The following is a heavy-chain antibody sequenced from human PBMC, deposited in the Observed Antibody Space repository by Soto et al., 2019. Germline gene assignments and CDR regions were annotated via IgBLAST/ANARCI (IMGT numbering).Heavy chain of an antibody. D-gene: IGHD1-26*01. CDR3: AKLGTMGVFDN. Sequence: EVHLLESGGGLVQPGGSLRLSCAASVFTFSSYAMSWVRQAPGKGLEWLAGITFRGDYTYYADSVKGRFTLSRDNSRNRLDLQMNSLKVEDTALYYCAKLGTMGVFDNWGQGTLLTVSS. J-gene: IGHJ4*02. CDR2: ITFRGDYT. CDR1: VFTFSSYA. V-gene: IGHV3-23*01.